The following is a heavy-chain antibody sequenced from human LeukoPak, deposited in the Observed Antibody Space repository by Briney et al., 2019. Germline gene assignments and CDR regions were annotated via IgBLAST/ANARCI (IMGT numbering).Heavy chain of an antibody. Sequence: SETLSLTCTVSGGSVSEYYWSWIRQSPGKGLEWIGYIYYTGSTSYNPSLRSRVTMSADTSKNQFSLKLSSVTAADTAVYYCARTTMVRGTYYMDVWGKGTTVTISS. CDR3: ARTTMVRGTYYMDV. CDR2: IYYTGST. D-gene: IGHD3-10*01. V-gene: IGHV4-59*02. J-gene: IGHJ6*03. CDR1: GGSVSEYY.